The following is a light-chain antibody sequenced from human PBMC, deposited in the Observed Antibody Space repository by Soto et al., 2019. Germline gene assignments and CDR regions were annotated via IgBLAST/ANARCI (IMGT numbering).Light chain of an antibody. CDR1: SSDVGFYNY. V-gene: IGLV2-14*01. J-gene: IGLJ1*01. CDR2: EVR. CDR3: SSFTNTDTLV. Sequence: QSALTQPASVSGSLGQSITISCTGTSSDVGFYNYVSWYQQNPGKAPKLMIYEVRNRPSGVSNRFSGSKSGNTASLTISGLQAEDEADYYCSSFTNTDTLVFGTGTKVTVL.